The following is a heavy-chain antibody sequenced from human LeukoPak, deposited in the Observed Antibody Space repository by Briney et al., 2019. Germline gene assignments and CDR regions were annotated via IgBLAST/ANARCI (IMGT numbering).Heavy chain of an antibody. CDR1: GFTFSSYA. J-gene: IGHJ6*02. Sequence: GGSLRLSCAASGFTFSSYAMSWVRQAPGKGLEWVSAISGSGGSTYYADSVKGQFTISRDNSKNTLYLQMNSLRAEDTAVYYCAKGPDYYDSSGYYWRDYYGMDVWGQGTTVTVSS. CDR3: AKGPDYYDSSGYYWRDYYGMDV. D-gene: IGHD3-22*01. CDR2: ISGSGGST. V-gene: IGHV3-23*01.